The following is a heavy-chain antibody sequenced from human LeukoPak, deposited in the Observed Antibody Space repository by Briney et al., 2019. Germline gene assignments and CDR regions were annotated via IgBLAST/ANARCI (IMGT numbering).Heavy chain of an antibody. Sequence: GGSLRLSCAASSVTFSSDSMNWGRDAPGGGLEWGSFIISIGDTIYSADSVKGRFTISRDNAKSSMYMQMNRLRAEDTAVYYGARSKEGGSGSGRPFDYWGQGTLVTVSS. D-gene: IGHD3-10*01. CDR2: IISIGDTI. CDR3: ARSKEGGSGSGRPFDY. CDR1: SVTFSSDS. V-gene: IGHV3-48*04. J-gene: IGHJ4*02.